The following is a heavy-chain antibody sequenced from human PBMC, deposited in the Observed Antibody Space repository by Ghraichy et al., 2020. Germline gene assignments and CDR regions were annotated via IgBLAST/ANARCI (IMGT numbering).Heavy chain of an antibody. D-gene: IGHD1-14*01. V-gene: IGHV3-23*01. CDR2: ISGNGGST. J-gene: IGHJ4*02. CDR1: GFTFNSYA. Sequence: GGSLRLSCAASGFTFNSYAMSWVRQAPGKGLEWVSGISGNGGSTYYADSVKGRFTISRDNSKNTLYLQMNSLRAEDTAVYYCAKGLRPEYYFDYWGQGTLVTVSS. CDR3: AKGLRPEYYFDY.